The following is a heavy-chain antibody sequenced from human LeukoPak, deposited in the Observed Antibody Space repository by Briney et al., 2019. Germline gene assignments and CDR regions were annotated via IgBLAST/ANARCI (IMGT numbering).Heavy chain of an antibody. J-gene: IGHJ5*02. CDR2: IYYTGST. V-gene: IGHV4-59*08. D-gene: IGHD2-2*02. CDR3: ARQFYTRTWDRWFDP. Sequence: PSETLSLTCTVSGGSISTYYWTWIRQPPGKALEWLGFIYYTGSTRYNPSLKSRVTISVDTSKRQFSLKLYSVTAADTAHYYCARQFYTRTWDRWFDPWGQGIQVTVSS. CDR1: GGSISTYY.